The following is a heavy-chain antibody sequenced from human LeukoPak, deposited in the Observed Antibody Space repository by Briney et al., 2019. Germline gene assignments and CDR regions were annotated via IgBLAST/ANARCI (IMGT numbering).Heavy chain of an antibody. CDR2: IYPGDPDT. V-gene: IGHV5-51*01. Sequence: GESLKISCTGSGYSFTSYWIGWVRQMPGKGLEWMGIIYPGDPDTRYSPSFQGQVTISADKSIRTAYLQWSSLTASDTAMYYCARLLKYYDILTGYHNIFDYWGQGTLVTVSS. CDR1: GYSFTSYW. CDR3: ARLLKYYDILTGYHNIFDY. J-gene: IGHJ4*02. D-gene: IGHD3-9*01.